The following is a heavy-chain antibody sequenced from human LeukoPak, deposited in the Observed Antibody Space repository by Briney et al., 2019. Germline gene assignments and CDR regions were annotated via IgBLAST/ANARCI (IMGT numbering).Heavy chain of an antibody. CDR3: ASRVVVIQY. V-gene: IGHV4-39*01. J-gene: IGHJ4*02. Sequence: PSETLSLTCSVSGVSITASSFYWGWIRQPPGKGLEWIGTIHYTGSTYYNPSLKSRVTISVDTSRNQFSLKLSSVTAADTAMYYCASRVVVIQYWGQGTLVTVSS. CDR2: IHYTGST. D-gene: IGHD3-22*01. CDR1: GVSITASSFY.